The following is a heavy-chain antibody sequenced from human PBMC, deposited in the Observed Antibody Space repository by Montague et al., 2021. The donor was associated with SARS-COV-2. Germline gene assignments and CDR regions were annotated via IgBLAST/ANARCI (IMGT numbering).Heavy chain of an antibody. CDR2: IYYSGST. V-gene: IGHV4-39*01. J-gene: IGHJ5*02. D-gene: IGHD3-10*01. Sequence: SECQSLVYTVSGGSISSSSYYWGWIRQPPGKGLEWIGSIYYSGSTYYNPSLKSRVTISVDTSKNQFSLKLSSVTAADTAVYYCARQGRISMVRLNWFDPWGQGTLVTVSS. CDR3: ARQGRISMVRLNWFDP. CDR1: GGSISSSSYY.